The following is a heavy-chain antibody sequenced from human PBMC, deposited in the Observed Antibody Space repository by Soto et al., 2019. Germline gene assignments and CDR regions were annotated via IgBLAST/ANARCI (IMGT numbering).Heavy chain of an antibody. D-gene: IGHD6-19*01. CDR3: ARDYSSGWSTNFWGKGENWFDP. CDR2: ISPYNGKT. J-gene: IGHJ5*02. CDR1: GYTFTSYG. Sequence: QVQLVQSGAEVKKPGASVKVSCKASGYTFTSYGISWVRQAPGQGLEWMGWISPYNGKTNYAQKGQGRVTMTTXTXTXPAYMELRSLRSDDTAVYYCARDYSSGWSTNFWGKGENWFDPWGQGTLVTVSS. V-gene: IGHV1-18*01.